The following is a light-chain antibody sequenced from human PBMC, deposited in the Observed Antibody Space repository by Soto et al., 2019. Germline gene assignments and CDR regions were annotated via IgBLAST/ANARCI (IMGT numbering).Light chain of an antibody. J-gene: IGKJ1*01. CDR3: QHYNSYSEA. Sequence: DIQMTQSQSSLSASVGDRVTITCRASQTISSWLAWYQQKPGKAPKLLIYKASTLKSGVPSRFSGSGSGTEFTLTISSLQPDDFATYYCQHYNSYSEAFGQGTKVDIK. CDR2: KAS. V-gene: IGKV1-5*03. CDR1: QTISSW.